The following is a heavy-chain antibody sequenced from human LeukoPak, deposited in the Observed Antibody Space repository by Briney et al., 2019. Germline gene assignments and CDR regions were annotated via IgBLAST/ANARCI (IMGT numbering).Heavy chain of an antibody. CDR1: GYTSTSYD. CDR2: MNPNSGNT. J-gene: IGHJ6*03. CDR3: ARGXPDDSSSWYRDYYYYYMDV. D-gene: IGHD6-13*01. V-gene: IGHV1-8*03. Sequence: ASVKVSCKASGYTSTSYDINWVGQATGQGREWMGWMNPNSGNTGYAQKFQGRVTITRNTSISTDYMELSRRRAEDTAAYYCARGXPDDSSSWYRDYYYYYMDVWGKGTTVTVSS.